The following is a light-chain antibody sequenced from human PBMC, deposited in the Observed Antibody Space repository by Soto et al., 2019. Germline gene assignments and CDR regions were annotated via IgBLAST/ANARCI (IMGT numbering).Light chain of an antibody. CDR3: SSYTSSSTLDV. Sequence: QSVLTQPASVSGSPGQSITISCTGTSSDVGGYNYFSWYQQHPGKAPKLMIYDVSNRPSGVSNRFSASKSGNTASLTISGLQAEDEADYYCSSYTSSSTLDVFGTGTKLTVL. J-gene: IGLJ1*01. CDR1: SSDVGGYNY. CDR2: DVS. V-gene: IGLV2-14*01.